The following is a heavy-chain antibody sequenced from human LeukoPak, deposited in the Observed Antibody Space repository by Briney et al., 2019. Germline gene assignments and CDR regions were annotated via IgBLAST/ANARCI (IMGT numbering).Heavy chain of an antibody. CDR3: ARDFFHSDISRPFDY. D-gene: IGHD3-3*02. Sequence: GGSLRLSCAASGFIFSRYTINWVRQAPGKGLEWVSSIWSDSAEIHYADSVKGRFAISRDNAKDSLYLQMNSLRAEDSAVYYCARDFFHSDISRPFDYWGQGTLVTVSS. CDR1: GFIFSRYT. CDR2: IWSDSAEI. J-gene: IGHJ4*02. V-gene: IGHV3-21*01.